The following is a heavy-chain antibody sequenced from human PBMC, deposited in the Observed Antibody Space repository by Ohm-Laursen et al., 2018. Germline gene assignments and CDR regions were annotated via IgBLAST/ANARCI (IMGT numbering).Heavy chain of an antibody. CDR3: ARGAYQFEY. V-gene: IGHV3-7*01. Sequence: SLRLSCTTSGFTFIDYDMSWIRQTPGKGLEWVANINEDGSEKYYVDSVRGRFSISRDNAENSLYLQMDSLRVEDTAIYYCARGAYQFEYWGQGTLVTVSS. CDR2: INEDGSEK. D-gene: IGHD5-24*01. J-gene: IGHJ4*02. CDR1: GFTFIDYD.